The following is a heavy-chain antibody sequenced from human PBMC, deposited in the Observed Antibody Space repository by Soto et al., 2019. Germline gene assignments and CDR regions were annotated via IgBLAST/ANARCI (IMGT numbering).Heavy chain of an antibody. CDR3: TKDRHPDGIWSFDC. D-gene: IGHD3-3*01. V-gene: IGHV3-23*01. CDR1: GVTFSTYT. CDR2: FYGGGSTST. Sequence: GGSLRLSCASAGVTFSTYTMIWVRQAPGKGPEWVAGFYGGGSTSTFYADSVKGRFTISRDNSRNMVFLQMNSLRAEDTAVYYCTKDRHPDGIWSFDCWGQGTRVTVSS. J-gene: IGHJ4*02.